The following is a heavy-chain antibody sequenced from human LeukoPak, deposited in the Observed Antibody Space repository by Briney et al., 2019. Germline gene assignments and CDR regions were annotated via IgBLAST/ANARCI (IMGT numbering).Heavy chain of an antibody. J-gene: IGHJ6*03. CDR2: IRYDGSNK. CDR3: AKGGGYEAQYYYYYLDV. V-gene: IGHV3-30*02. D-gene: IGHD5-12*01. Sequence: GGSLRLSCAASGFNFGSYSMTWVRQAPGKGLEWVAFIRYDGSNKYYADSVKGRFTISRDNSKNTLYLQMKSLRAEDTAVYYCAKGGGYEAQYYYYYLDVWGKGTTVTISS. CDR1: GFNFGSYS.